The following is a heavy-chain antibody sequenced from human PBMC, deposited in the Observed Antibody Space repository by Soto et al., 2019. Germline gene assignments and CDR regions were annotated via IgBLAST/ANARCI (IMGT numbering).Heavy chain of an antibody. D-gene: IGHD4-4*01. V-gene: IGHV1-3*01. CDR2: INAGNGNT. CDR1: GYTFTSYA. CDR3: AREMTVTHPGDY. Sequence: QVQLVQSGAEVKKPGASVKVSCKASGYTFTSYAMHWVRQAPGQRLEWMGWINAGNGNTKYSQKFQGRVTITRDTSASTAYMELSSLRSEDTPVYYCAREMTVTHPGDYWGQGTLVTVSS. J-gene: IGHJ4*02.